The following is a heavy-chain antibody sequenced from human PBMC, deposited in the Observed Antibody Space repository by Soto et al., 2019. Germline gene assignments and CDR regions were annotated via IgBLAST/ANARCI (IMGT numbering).Heavy chain of an antibody. V-gene: IGHV3-48*03. CDR1: GFTFSSYD. Sequence: EVQLVESGGGLIQPGGSLRLSCAASGFTFSSYDMNWVRQAPGKGLEWVSYITSSGSTMYYTDSVKGRFTLSGDNAKNSLYLQRNSLRAEDTAVYYCARDRGGSYGMDVWGQGTTVTVSS. D-gene: IGHD3-16*01. CDR2: ITSSGSTM. CDR3: ARDRGGSYGMDV. J-gene: IGHJ6*02.